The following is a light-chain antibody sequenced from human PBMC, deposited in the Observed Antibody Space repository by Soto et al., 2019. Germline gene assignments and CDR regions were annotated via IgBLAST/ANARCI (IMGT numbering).Light chain of an antibody. J-gene: IGLJ1*01. CDR3: AAWDDSLNEV. V-gene: IGLV1-44*01. Sequence: QSVLTQAPSASGTPGQWVTISCSGSSSNIGTNTVNWYHQLPGTAPKLLIYSNNQRPSGVSDRFSGSKSGTSASLAISGLQSEDEADYYCAAWDDSLNEVFGTGTKVTVL. CDR1: SSNIGTNT. CDR2: SNN.